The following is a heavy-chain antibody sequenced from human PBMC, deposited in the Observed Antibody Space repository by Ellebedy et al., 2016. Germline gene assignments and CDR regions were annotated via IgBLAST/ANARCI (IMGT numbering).Heavy chain of an antibody. V-gene: IGHV3-9*01. CDR1: AFTLGDYA. D-gene: IGHD2-15*01. CDR2: ITWNSGNL. CDR3: AKGWSGYDAFDV. J-gene: IGHJ3*01. Sequence: SLKISXASSAFTLGDYAMHWVRQVPGKGLEWVSGITWNSGNLNYADSVRGRFTISRDNARNSLYLQMDSLKTEDSAFYYCAKGWSGYDAFDVWGQGTQVTVSS.